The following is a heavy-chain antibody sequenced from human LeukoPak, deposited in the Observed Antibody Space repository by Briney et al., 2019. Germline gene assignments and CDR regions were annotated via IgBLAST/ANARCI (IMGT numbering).Heavy chain of an antibody. D-gene: IGHD1-26*01. CDR1: GFTFSDYY. V-gene: IGHV3-11*01. J-gene: IGHJ4*02. Sequence: PGGSLRLSCAASGFTFSDYYMSWIRQAPGKGLEWVSYISSSGSTIYYADSVKGRFTISRDNAKNSLYLQMNSLRAEDAAVYYCAREISGERTYYFDYWGQGTLVTVSS. CDR3: AREISGERTYYFDY. CDR2: ISSSGSTI.